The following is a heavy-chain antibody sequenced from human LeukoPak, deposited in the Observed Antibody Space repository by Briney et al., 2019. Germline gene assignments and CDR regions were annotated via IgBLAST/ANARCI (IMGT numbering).Heavy chain of an antibody. CDR2: ISSSTNTI. CDR1: GFTFSSYS. Sequence: GGSLRLSCAASGFTFSSYSMNWVRQAPGKGLEWVSYISSSTNTIYYADSVKGRFTISRDNAKNSLFLQMNSLRDEDTAVYYCSRGGQGAKHDSFYIWGQGTMVTVSS. D-gene: IGHD4/OR15-4a*01. J-gene: IGHJ3*02. CDR3: SRGGQGAKHDSFYI. V-gene: IGHV3-48*02.